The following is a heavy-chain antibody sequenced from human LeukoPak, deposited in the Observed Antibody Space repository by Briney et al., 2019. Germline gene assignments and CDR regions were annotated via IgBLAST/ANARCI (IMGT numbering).Heavy chain of an antibody. CDR3: ARHIPGSGSYYNGVRYYYGMDV. D-gene: IGHD3-10*01. V-gene: IGHV4-59*08. J-gene: IGHJ6*02. CDR2: IYYSGST. Sequence: SETLSLTCTVSGGSISSYYWSWIRQPPGKGLEWIGYIYYSGSTNYNPSLKSRVTISVDTSKNQFSLTLSYVTAADTAVYYCARHIPGSGSYYNGVRYYYGMDVWGQGTTVTVSS. CDR1: GGSISSYY.